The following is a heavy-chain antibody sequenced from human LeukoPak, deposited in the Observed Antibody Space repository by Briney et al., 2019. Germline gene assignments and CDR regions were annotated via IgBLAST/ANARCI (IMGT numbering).Heavy chain of an antibody. CDR2: ISKDGRKN. J-gene: IGHJ4*02. D-gene: IGHD3-10*01. CDR3: ARDLLNYGSAYYDVGIFDS. CDR1: GFSFSTSG. Sequence: GWSLRPSREASGFSFSTSGVHWVRQAPGKGLEWMAVISKDGRKNHYADSVKGRFTISRDNSKSTLFLQMNSLRPEDTAIYYCARDLLNYGSAYYDVGIFDSWGQGTLVTVSS. V-gene: IGHV3-30*04.